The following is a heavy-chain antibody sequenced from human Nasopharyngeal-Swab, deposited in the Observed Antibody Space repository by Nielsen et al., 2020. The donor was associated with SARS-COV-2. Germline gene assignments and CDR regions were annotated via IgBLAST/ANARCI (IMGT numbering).Heavy chain of an antibody. CDR2: ISAYNGNT. D-gene: IGHD3-16*01. J-gene: IGHJ6*02. Sequence: ASVKVSCKASGYTFTSYGISWVRQAPGQGLEWMGWISAYNGNTNYAQKLQGRVTMTTDTSTSTAYMELRSLRSDDTAVYYCARDSSFTFSYGMDVWGQGTTVTVSS. V-gene: IGHV1-18*01. CDR1: GYTFTSYG. CDR3: ARDSSFTFSYGMDV.